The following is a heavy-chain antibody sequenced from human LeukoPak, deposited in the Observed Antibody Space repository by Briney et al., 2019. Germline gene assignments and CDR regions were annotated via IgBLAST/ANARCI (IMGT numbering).Heavy chain of an antibody. CDR1: GFTFDNYA. V-gene: IGHV3-9*01. Sequence: GGSLRLSCAASGFTFDNYAMNWVRQVPGKGLEWISLISWNSGTIGYADSVKGRFTISRDNANNFLYLQMNSLRAEDTAVYYCAKDLHIVVVGGYFDYWGQGTLVTVSS. CDR2: ISWNSGTI. J-gene: IGHJ4*02. D-gene: IGHD2-21*01. CDR3: AKDLHIVVVGGYFDY.